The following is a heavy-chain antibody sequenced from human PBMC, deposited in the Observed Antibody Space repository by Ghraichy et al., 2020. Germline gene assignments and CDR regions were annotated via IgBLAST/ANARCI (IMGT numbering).Heavy chain of an antibody. J-gene: IGHJ4*02. Sequence: GGSLRLSCAASGFTFSRSGMHWVRQAPGKGLEWVVIIWFDGSKRYYADSVKGRFTISRDNSNNMLDLQMNSLRAEDTAVYYCARDYRTGYIDYWGQGTLVTVSS. D-gene: IGHD3-9*01. V-gene: IGHV3-33*01. CDR2: IWFDGSKR. CDR3: ARDYRTGYIDY. CDR1: GFTFSRSG.